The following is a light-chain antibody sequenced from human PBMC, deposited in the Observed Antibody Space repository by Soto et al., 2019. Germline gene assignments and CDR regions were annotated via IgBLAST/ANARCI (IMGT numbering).Light chain of an antibody. CDR3: CSYAGSSTYV. J-gene: IGLJ1*01. CDR1: SSDVGGYNL. CDR2: EGS. V-gene: IGLV2-23*01. Sequence: QSALTQPASVSGSPGQSITVSCTGTSSDVGGYNLVSWYQQHPGEAPKLMIYEGSKRPSGVSNRFSGSKSGSTASLTISGLQAEDEADYYCCSYAGSSTYVFGTGTKVTVL.